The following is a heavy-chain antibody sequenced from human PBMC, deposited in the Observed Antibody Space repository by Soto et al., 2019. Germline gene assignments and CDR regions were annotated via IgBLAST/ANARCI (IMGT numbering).Heavy chain of an antibody. V-gene: IGHV4-30-4*01. CDR1: GGSISSGDYY. Sequence: PSETLSLTCTVSGGSISSGDYYWSWIRQPPGKGLEWIGDIYYSGSTNYNPSLKSRVTISVDTSKNQFSLKLSSVTAADTAVYYCARGPRGYSYGYGWWGDWFDPWGQGTLVTVSS. J-gene: IGHJ5*02. CDR3: ARGPRGYSYGYGWWGDWFDP. D-gene: IGHD5-18*01. CDR2: IYYSGST.